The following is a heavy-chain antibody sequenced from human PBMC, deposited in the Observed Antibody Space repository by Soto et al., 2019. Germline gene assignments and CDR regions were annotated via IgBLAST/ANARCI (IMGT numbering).Heavy chain of an antibody. J-gene: IGHJ4*02. CDR1: GFTFSSYA. D-gene: IGHD3-3*01. V-gene: IGHV3-23*01. CDR3: ANGEGIFGVVMRYIDY. Sequence: EVQLLESGGGLVQPGGSLRLSCAASGFTFSSYAMSWVRQAPGKGLEWVSAISGSGGSTYYADSVKGRFTISRDNSKNALYVQMSSLRAEDTALYYCANGEGIFGVVMRYIDYWGQGTLVTVSS. CDR2: ISGSGGST.